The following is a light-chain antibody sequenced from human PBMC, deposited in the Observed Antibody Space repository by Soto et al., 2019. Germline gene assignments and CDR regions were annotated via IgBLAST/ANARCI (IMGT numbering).Light chain of an antibody. CDR1: QSVRSSY. CDR3: QQYGSSPRT. J-gene: IGKJ1*01. V-gene: IGKV3-20*01. CDR2: GAS. Sequence: EIVLTQSPGTLSFTPRERATLSCSASQSVRSSYLAWYQQKPGQAPRLLIYGASSRATGIPDRFSGSGSGTDFTLTISRLEPEDFAVYYCQQYGSSPRTFCQGTNVDIK.